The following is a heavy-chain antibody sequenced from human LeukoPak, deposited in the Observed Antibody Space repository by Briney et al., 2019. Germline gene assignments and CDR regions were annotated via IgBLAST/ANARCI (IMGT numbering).Heavy chain of an antibody. Sequence: ASVKVSCKASGGTFSSFAISWVRQAPGQGLEWMGWISAYNGNTNYAQKLQGRVTMTTDTSTSTAYMELRSLRSDDTAVYYCASGSYGGPDYWGQGTLVTVSS. CDR2: ISAYNGNT. D-gene: IGHD1-26*01. V-gene: IGHV1-18*01. J-gene: IGHJ4*02. CDR3: ASGSYGGPDY. CDR1: GGTFSSFA.